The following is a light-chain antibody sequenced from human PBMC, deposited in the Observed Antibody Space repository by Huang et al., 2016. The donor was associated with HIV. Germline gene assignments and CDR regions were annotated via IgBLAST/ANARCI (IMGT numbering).Light chain of an antibody. CDR3: QQYNNWPWT. Sequence: EILLTQSPATLSVSPGERVTLSCRATQSVNFDLAWYQQRGGQAPRLLIYSASTRATGIPARCSGSGSGTEFTLTISSLQSEDFAIYYCQQYNNWPWTFGQGTEVEIK. CDR1: QSVNFD. V-gene: IGKV3-15*01. J-gene: IGKJ1*01. CDR2: SAS.